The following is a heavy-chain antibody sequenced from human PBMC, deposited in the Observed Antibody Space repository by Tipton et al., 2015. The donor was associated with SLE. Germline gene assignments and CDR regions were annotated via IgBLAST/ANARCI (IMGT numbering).Heavy chain of an antibody. CDR3: ASALVGARGDFDY. CDR1: GYTFSSYD. CDR2: MHPNSGNT. J-gene: IGHJ4*02. V-gene: IGHV1-8*01. Sequence: QLVQSGGGVVQPGASVKVSCKASGYTFSSYDINWVRHATGQGLEWMGWMHPNSGNTGYAQKFQGRVTMTRNTSISTAYMELSSLRSEDTAVYYCASALVGARGDFDYWGQGTLVTVSS. D-gene: IGHD1-26*01.